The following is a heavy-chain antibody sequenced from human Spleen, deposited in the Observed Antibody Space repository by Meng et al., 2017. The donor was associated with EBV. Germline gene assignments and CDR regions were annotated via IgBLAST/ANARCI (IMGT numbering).Heavy chain of an antibody. J-gene: IGHJ5*02. Sequence: LQRQQSGPGLVKPSETLSLSCTGSGGSISSSSYYWGWIRQPPGKGLEWIGNIYYSGSTYYNPSLKSRITISVDTSKNQFSLKLTSVTAADTAVYYCAQRERWGLDPWGQGTLVTVSS. CDR1: GGSISSSSYY. CDR3: AQRERWGLDP. CDR2: IYYSGST. V-gene: IGHV4-39*07. D-gene: IGHD3-16*01.